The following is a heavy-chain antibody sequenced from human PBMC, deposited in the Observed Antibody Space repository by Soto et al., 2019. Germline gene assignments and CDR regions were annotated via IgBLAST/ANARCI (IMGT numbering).Heavy chain of an antibody. Sequence: SETLSLTCTVSGGSISSGGYYWSWIRQPPGKGLEWIGYIYYSGSTNYNPSLKSRVTISVDTSKYQFSLKLSSVTAADTAVYYCARDVLGGSPGAEGMDVWGQGTTVTVSS. V-gene: IGHV4-61*08. CDR1: GGSISSGGYY. D-gene: IGHD1-26*01. CDR3: ARDVLGGSPGAEGMDV. CDR2: IYYSGST. J-gene: IGHJ6*02.